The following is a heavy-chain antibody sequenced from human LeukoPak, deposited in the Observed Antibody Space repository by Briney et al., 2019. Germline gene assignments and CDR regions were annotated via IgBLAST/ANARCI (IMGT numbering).Heavy chain of an antibody. CDR2: IKSISDGGTT. CDR3: TTDLMGGPAN. CDR1: GFTFSNAW. Sequence: GGSLRLSCAVSGFTFSNAWMSWVRQTPGKGLEWVGRIKSISDGGTTDFAAPVKGRFTISRDDSKNTLYLQMNSLKTEDTAVYYCTTDLMGGPANWGQGTLVTVSS. J-gene: IGHJ4*02. D-gene: IGHD2-8*01. V-gene: IGHV3-15*01.